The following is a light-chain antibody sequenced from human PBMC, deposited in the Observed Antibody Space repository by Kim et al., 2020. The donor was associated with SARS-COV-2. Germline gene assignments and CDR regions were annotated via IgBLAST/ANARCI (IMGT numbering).Light chain of an antibody. J-gene: IGLJ3*02. Sequence: APGKTARITCGGNNIGSKSVHWYQQKPGQAPVLVTYYDSDRPSGIPERFSGSDSGNTATLTISRVEAGDEADYYCQVWDSSSDHRVFGGGTQLTVL. CDR3: QVWDSSSDHRV. CDR1: NIGSKS. CDR2: YDS. V-gene: IGLV3-21*04.